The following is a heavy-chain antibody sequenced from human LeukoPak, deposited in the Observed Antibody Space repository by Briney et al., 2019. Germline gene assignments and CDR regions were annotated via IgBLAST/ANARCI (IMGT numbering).Heavy chain of an antibody. D-gene: IGHD6-19*01. J-gene: IGHJ4*02. CDR1: GFTFSSYA. CDR2: ISSNGGST. Sequence: GGSLRHSCAASGFTFSSYAMHWVRQAPGKGLEYVSAISSNGGSTYYANSVKGRFTISRDNSKNTLYLQMGSLRAEDMAVYYCARGTAVAGYSRSFYYFDYWGQGTLVTVSS. V-gene: IGHV3-64*01. CDR3: ARGTAVAGYSRSFYYFDY.